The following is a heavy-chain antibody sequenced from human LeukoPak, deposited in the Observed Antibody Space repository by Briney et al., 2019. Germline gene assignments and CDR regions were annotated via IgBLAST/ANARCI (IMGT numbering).Heavy chain of an antibody. J-gene: IGHJ3*02. CDR3: ARDETVDGAFDI. Sequence: ASVKVSCKASGGTFSSYAISWGRQAPGQGLEWMGGIIPIFGTANYAQKFQGRVTITADESTSTAYMELSSLRSEDTAVYYCARDETVDGAFDIWGQGTMVTVSS. V-gene: IGHV1-69*13. CDR1: GGTFSSYA. D-gene: IGHD2-21*01. CDR2: IIPIFGTA.